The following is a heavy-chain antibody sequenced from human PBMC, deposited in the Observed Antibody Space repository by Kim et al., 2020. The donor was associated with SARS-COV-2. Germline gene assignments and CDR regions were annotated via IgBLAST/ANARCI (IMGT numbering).Heavy chain of an antibody. Sequence: GGSLRLSCAASGFTFSSYAMSWVRQAPGKGLEWVSAISGSGGSTYYADSVKGRFTISRDNSKNTLYLQMNSLRAEDTAVYYCAKGAYYVWGSYRPNWFDPWGQGTLVTVSS. D-gene: IGHD3-16*02. J-gene: IGHJ5*02. CDR1: GFTFSSYA. CDR3: AKGAYYVWGSYRPNWFDP. V-gene: IGHV3-23*01. CDR2: ISGSGGST.